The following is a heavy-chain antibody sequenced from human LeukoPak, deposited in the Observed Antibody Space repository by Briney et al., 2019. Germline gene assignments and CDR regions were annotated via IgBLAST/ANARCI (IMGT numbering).Heavy chain of an antibody. CDR1: GGSISSYY. Sequence: SETLSLTCTVSGGSISSYYWSWIRQPPGKGLEWIGYIYYSGSTNYNPSLKSQVTISVDTSKNQYSLKLSSVTAADPAVYYCATGYSSGWYYFDYWGQGTLVTVSS. V-gene: IGHV4-59*01. D-gene: IGHD6-19*01. J-gene: IGHJ4*02. CDR2: IYYSGST. CDR3: ATGYSSGWYYFDY.